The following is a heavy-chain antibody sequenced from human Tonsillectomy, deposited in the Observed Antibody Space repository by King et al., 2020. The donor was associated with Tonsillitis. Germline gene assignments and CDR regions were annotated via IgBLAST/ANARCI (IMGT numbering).Heavy chain of an antibody. J-gene: IGHJ4*02. Sequence: QLQESGPGLVKPSETLSLTCTVSGGPISSSSYYWGWIRQPPGKGLEWSGTIYYSGSTYYNPALKSRVTISVDTSKNQFSLKLSSVTAADPAVDYCARLRYGSASQVDYWGQGTLVTVSS. D-gene: IGHD3-10*01. CDR3: ARLRYGSASQVDY. CDR2: IYYSGST. CDR1: GGPISSSSYY. V-gene: IGHV4-39*01.